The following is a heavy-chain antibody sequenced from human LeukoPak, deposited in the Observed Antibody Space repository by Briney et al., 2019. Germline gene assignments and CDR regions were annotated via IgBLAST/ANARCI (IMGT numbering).Heavy chain of an antibody. J-gene: IGHJ3*02. CDR3: ARGRRNAWLLPHDAFDI. V-gene: IGHV4-34*01. D-gene: IGHD3-22*01. Sequence: SETLSLTCKVSVSVGSIRCYYWSWLRQPPGKGLEWIGEINHSGSTNYNPSLKSRVTISVDTSKNQFSLKLSSVTAADTAVYYCARGRRNAWLLPHDAFDIWGQGTMVTVSS. CDR1: VGSIRCYY. CDR2: INHSGST.